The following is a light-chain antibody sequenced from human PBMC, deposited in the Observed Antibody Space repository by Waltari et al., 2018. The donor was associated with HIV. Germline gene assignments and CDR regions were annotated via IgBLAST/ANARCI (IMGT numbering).Light chain of an antibody. V-gene: IGKV1-33*01. CDR2: DAS. CDR3: QQYDSLPFT. CDR1: QDISKY. J-gene: IGKJ3*01. Sequence: DIQLTQSPSSLSASVGDRATITCQASQDISKYLSWHQQKPGKAPRLLISDASNLQTGVPSRFSGSGSGTDFTFTISSLQPEDIATYFCQQYDSLPFTFGPGTKVDIK.